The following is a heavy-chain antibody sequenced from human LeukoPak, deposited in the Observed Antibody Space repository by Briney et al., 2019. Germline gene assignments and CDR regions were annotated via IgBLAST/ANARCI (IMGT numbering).Heavy chain of an antibody. CDR1: GGTFSSYA. J-gene: IGHJ4*02. D-gene: IGHD1-1*01. Sequence: ASVKVSCKASGGTFSSYAISWVRQAPGQGLEWMGGIIPIFGTANYAQKFQGRVTITADESTSTAYMELSSLRSEDTAVYYCAGPYNRYYFDYWGQGTLVTVSS. CDR2: IIPIFGTA. CDR3: AGPYNRYYFDY. V-gene: IGHV1-69*13.